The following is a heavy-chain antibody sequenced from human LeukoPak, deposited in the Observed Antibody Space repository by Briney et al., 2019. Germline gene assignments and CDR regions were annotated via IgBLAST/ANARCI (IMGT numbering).Heavy chain of an antibody. CDR1: GGSISSYY. J-gene: IGHJ4*02. Sequence: SETLSLTCTVSGGSISSYYWSWIRQPPGKGLEWIGYIYYSGSTNYNPSLKSRVTISVDTSKNQFSLKLSSVTAADTAVYYCARGLSRGSWFHFDYWGQGTLVTVSS. D-gene: IGHD6-13*01. V-gene: IGHV4-59*01. CDR3: ARGLSRGSWFHFDY. CDR2: IYYSGST.